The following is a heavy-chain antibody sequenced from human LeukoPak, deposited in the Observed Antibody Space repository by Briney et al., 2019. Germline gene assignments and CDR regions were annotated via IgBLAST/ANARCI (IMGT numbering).Heavy chain of an antibody. V-gene: IGHV3-74*01. CDR1: GFTFSRYW. D-gene: IGHD2-15*01. CDR3: AREYSTGFDP. CDR2: INSDGSST. Sequence: PGGSLRLACAASGFTFSRYWMHWVRQGPGKGLVWVSRINSDGSSTSYADSVKGRFTISRDNAKNTLYLQMNSLRAEDTAVYYCAREYSTGFDPWGQGTLVTVSS. J-gene: IGHJ5*02.